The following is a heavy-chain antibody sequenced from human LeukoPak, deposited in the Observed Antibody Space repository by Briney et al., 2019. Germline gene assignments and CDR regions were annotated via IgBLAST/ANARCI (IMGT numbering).Heavy chain of an antibody. CDR2: ISYDGSNK. V-gene: IGHV3-30*03. J-gene: IGHJ3*02. CDR3: ARGFISRGYSYANDAFDI. D-gene: IGHD5-18*01. Sequence: GRSLRLSCAASGFTFSSYGMHWVRQAPGKGLEWVAVISYDGSNKYYADSVKGRFTISRDNSKNTLYLQMNSLRAEDTAVYYCARGFISRGYSYANDAFDIWGQGTMVTVSS. CDR1: GFTFSSYG.